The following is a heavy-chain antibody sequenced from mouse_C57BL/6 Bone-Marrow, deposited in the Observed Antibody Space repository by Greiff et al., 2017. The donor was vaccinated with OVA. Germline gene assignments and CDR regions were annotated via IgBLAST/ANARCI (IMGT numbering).Heavy chain of an antibody. CDR3: ARKGIYYYGSSPGYFDY. J-gene: IGHJ2*01. V-gene: IGHV1-81*01. CDR1: GYTFTSYG. D-gene: IGHD1-1*01. CDR2: IYPRSGNT. Sequence: VQGVESGAELARPGASVKLSCKASGYTFTSYGISWVKQRTGQGLEWIGEIYPRSGNTYYNEKFKGKATLTADKSSSTAYMELRSLTSEDSAVYFCARKGIYYYGSSPGYFDYWGQGTTLTVSS.